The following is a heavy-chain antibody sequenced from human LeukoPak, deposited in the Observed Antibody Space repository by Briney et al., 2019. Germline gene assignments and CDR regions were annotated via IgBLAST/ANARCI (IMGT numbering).Heavy chain of an antibody. CDR1: GGTFSSYT. D-gene: IGHD3-22*01. Sequence: SVKVSCKASGGTFSSYTISWVRQAPGQGLEWMGRIIPILGIANYAQKFQGRVTITADKSTSTAYMELSSLRSEDTAVYYCARDPHRYDSSGYYFVYWGQGTLVTVSS. J-gene: IGHJ4*02. CDR3: ARDPHRYDSSGYYFVY. CDR2: IIPILGIA. V-gene: IGHV1-69*04.